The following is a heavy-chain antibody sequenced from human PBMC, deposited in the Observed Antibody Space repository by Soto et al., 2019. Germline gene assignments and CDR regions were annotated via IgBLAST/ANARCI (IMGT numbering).Heavy chain of an antibody. J-gene: IGHJ4*02. CDR3: ARDRVEVVAASLYYFDY. CDR2: ISAYNGNT. Sequence: ASVKVSCKASGYTFTSYGISWVRQAPGQGLEWMGWISAYNGNTNYAQKLQGRVTMTTDTSTSTAYMELRSLRSDDTAVYYCARDRVEVVAASLYYFDYWGQGTLVTVSS. CDR1: GYTFTSYG. V-gene: IGHV1-18*01. D-gene: IGHD2-15*01.